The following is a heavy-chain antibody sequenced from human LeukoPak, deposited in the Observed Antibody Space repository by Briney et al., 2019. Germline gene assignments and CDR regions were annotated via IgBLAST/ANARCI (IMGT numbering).Heavy chain of an antibody. V-gene: IGHV5-51*01. D-gene: IGHD3-10*01. CDR1: GYNFINYW. CDR3: TIYGSGSEDWFDP. J-gene: IGHJ5*02. CDR2: IYPGDSET. Sequence: GESLKISCKGSGYNFINYWIGWVRQMPGKGLEWMGIIYPGDSETRYSPSFQGQVTISADKSISTAYLQWSSLKASDTAIYYCTIYGSGSEDWFDPWGQGTLVTVSS.